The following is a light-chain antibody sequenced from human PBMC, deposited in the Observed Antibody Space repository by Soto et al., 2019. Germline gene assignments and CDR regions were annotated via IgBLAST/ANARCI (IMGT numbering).Light chain of an antibody. CDR3: QQYGNSPGFT. CDR2: VAS. V-gene: IGKV3-20*01. CDR1: QNIDNSF. Sequence: EIVLTQSPGTLSLSPGERATLSCRASQNIDNSFLAWCQQKPGQAPRFLIYVASTRATGIPARFSASGSGTDFTLSISSVEPEDFAVYYCQQYGNSPGFTFGPGTKVDI. J-gene: IGKJ3*01.